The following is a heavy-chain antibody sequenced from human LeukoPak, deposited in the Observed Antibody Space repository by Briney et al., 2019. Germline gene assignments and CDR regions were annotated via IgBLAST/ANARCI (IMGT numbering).Heavy chain of an antibody. CDR3: VRVSSWYNIGDY. CDR2: ISGSGTTI. D-gene: IGHD6-13*01. CDR1: GFTFSDYY. Sequence: PGGSLRLSCAASGFTFSDYYMSWIRQAPGEGLEWVSYISGSGTTIYYGDSVKGRFTISRDNAKNSVYLQMNSLRAEDTAVYYCVRVSSWYNIGDYWGQGALVTVSS. J-gene: IGHJ4*02. V-gene: IGHV3-11*01.